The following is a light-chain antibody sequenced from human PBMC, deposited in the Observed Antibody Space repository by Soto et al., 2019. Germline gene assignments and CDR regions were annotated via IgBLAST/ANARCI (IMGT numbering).Light chain of an antibody. CDR3: SAHGGTNPYV. V-gene: IGLV2-8*01. Sequence: QSALTQPPSASGSLGQSVAISCTGTASDIGGYTFVSWYQQHPGKAPKLLIYDVNKRPSGVPDRFSGSKSGNTASLTVSGLQAEDEADYYCSAHGGTNPYVFGTGTNVTVL. CDR2: DVN. CDR1: ASDIGGYTF. J-gene: IGLJ1*01.